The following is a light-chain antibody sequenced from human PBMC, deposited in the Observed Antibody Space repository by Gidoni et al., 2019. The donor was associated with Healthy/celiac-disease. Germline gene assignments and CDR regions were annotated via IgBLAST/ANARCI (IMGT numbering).Light chain of an antibody. CDR1: QSLLHSNGYNY. Sequence: FVMTQSPLSLPVTPGEPASISCRSSQSLLHSNGYNYLDWYLQKPGQSPLLLIYLGSNRASGVPDRFSGSGSGTDFTLKISRVEAEDVGVYYCMQALQTPLTLGQGTKLEIK. CDR2: LGS. CDR3: MQALQTPLT. J-gene: IGKJ2*01. V-gene: IGKV2-28*01.